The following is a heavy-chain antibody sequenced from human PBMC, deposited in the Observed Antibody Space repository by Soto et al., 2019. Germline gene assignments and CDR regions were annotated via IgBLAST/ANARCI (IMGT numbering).Heavy chain of an antibody. CDR1: SGSISSSNW. V-gene: IGHV4-4*02. D-gene: IGHD1-7*01. J-gene: IGHJ4*02. CDR3: ARVARSWNYEGRFDY. CDR2: IYHSGST. Sequence: QVQLQESGPGLVKPSGTLSLTCAVSSGSISSSNWWSWVRQPPGKGLEWIGEIYHSGSTNYNPSLKSRVTTSVDKSKNQFSLKLGSVTAADTAVYYCARVARSWNYEGRFDYWGQGTLVTVSS.